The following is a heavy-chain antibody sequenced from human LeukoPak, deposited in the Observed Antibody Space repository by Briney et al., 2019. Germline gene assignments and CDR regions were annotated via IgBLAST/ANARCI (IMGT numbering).Heavy chain of an antibody. CDR2: IIPILGIA. Sequence: VXXXRKGSGGTFTSDTISWGGQAPGQGGERMGGIIPILGIANYTQKFQGRVTITAHKSTSTAYMELSSLRSDDTAVYYCARQQGPLGSFDLWGQGTLVTVSS. D-gene: IGHD1/OR15-1a*01. CDR3: ARQQGPLGSFDL. J-gene: IGHJ5*02. CDR1: GGTFTSDT. V-gene: IGHV1-69*02.